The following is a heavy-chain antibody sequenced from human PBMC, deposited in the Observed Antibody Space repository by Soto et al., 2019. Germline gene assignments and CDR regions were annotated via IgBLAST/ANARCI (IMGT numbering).Heavy chain of an antibody. D-gene: IGHD3-22*01. CDR2: IYYSGST. CDR3: ARSDYYDSSGYGY. Sequence: SETLSLTCTVSGGSISSYYWSWIRQPPGKGLEWIGYIYYSGSTNYNPSLKSRVTISVGTSKNQFSLKLSSVTAADTAVYYCARSDYYDSSGYGYWGQGTLVTVSS. J-gene: IGHJ4*02. V-gene: IGHV4-59*01. CDR1: GGSISSYY.